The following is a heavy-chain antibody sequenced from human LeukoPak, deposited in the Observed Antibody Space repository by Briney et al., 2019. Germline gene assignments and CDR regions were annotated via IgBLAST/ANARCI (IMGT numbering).Heavy chain of an antibody. CDR1: GGTFSSYA. Sequence: SVKVSCKASGGTFSSYAISWVRQAPGQGLEWMGGIIPIFGTANYAQKFQGRVTITADESTSTAYMELSSLRSEDTAVYYCARGEAIYDILTGYYPGPFDYWGQGTLVTVSS. J-gene: IGHJ4*02. D-gene: IGHD3-9*01. CDR2: IIPIFGTA. V-gene: IGHV1-69*01. CDR3: ARGEAIYDILTGYYPGPFDY.